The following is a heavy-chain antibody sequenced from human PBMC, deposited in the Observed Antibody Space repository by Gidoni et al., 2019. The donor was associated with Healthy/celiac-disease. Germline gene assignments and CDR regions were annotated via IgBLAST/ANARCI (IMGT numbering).Heavy chain of an antibody. J-gene: IGHJ6*02. V-gene: IGHV1-2*02. D-gene: IGHD6-13*01. CDR2: INPNSGGT. CDR3: ARVSSFELVFRYYGMDV. CDR1: GYTFTGYY. Sequence: QVQLVQSGAEVKKPGASVKVSCKASGYTFTGYYMHWVRQAPGQGLEWMGWINPNSGGTNYAQKFQGRVTMTRDTSISTAYMELSRLRSDDTAVYYCARVSSFELVFRYYGMDVWGQGTTVTVSS.